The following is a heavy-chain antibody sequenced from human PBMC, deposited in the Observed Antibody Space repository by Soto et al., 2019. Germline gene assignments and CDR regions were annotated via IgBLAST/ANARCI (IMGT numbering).Heavy chain of an antibody. CDR2: IDYSGST. V-gene: IGHV4-39*01. J-gene: IGHJ5*02. Sequence: SETLSLTCTVSGGSISSSSYYWGWIRQPPGKGLEWSGSIDYSGSTYYNPSLKSRVTISVDTSKNQFSLKLSSVTAADTAVYYCARQHHIVVVVAAANINWFDAWGQGTLVTVSS. CDR1: GGSISSSSYY. CDR3: ARQHHIVVVVAAANINWFDA. D-gene: IGHD2-15*01.